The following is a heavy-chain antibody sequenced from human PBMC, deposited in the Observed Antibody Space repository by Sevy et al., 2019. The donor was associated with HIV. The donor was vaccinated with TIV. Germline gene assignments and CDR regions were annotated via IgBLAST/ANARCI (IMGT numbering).Heavy chain of an antibody. V-gene: IGHV3-48*02. Sequence: GGSLRLSCAASGFTFSTYSMNWVRQAPGKGLEWVSYISIGSSTIYYADSVKGRFTISRDDAKSSLYLQMNSLRDEDTAVYYCARGSYSSVGFDPWGPGTLVTVSS. CDR2: ISIGSSTI. J-gene: IGHJ5*02. CDR3: ARGSYSSVGFDP. D-gene: IGHD6-25*01. CDR1: GFTFSTYS.